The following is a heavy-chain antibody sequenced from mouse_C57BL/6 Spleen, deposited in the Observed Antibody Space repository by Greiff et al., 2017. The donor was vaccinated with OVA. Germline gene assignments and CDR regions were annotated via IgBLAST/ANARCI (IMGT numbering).Heavy chain of an antibody. J-gene: IGHJ2*01. D-gene: IGHD1-1*01. V-gene: IGHV1-81*01. CDR2: IYPRSGNT. CDR3: ARWDLDYYGSSYFDY. Sequence: VQLQQSGAELARPGASVKLSCKASGYTFTSYGISWVKQRTGQGLEWIGEIYPRSGNTYYNEKFKGKATLTADKSSSTAYIELRSLTSEDSAVYFCARWDLDYYGSSYFDYWGQGTTLTVSS. CDR1: GYTFTSYG.